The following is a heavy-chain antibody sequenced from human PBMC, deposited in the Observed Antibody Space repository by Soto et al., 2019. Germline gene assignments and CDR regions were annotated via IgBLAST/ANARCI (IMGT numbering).Heavy chain of an antibody. Sequence: GGSLRLSCAASGFTFSSYSMNWVRQAPGKGLEWVSSISSSSSYIYYADSVKGRFTISRDNAKNSLYLQMNSLRAEDTAVYYCARVVGYSYGYYYYGMDVWGQGTTVTSP. V-gene: IGHV3-21*01. CDR1: GFTFSSYS. CDR3: ARVVGYSYGYYYYGMDV. D-gene: IGHD5-18*01. CDR2: ISSSSSYI. J-gene: IGHJ6*02.